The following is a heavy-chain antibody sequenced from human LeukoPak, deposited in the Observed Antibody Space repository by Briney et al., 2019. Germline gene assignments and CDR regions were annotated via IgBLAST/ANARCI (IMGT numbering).Heavy chain of an antibody. D-gene: IGHD2-2*01. CDR3: VVVVVPAAIKWFDP. Sequence: GGSLRLSCAASGFTVSSNYMSWVRQAPGKGLEWVSVIYSGGSTYYADSVKGRFTISRDNSKNTLYLQMNSLRAEDTAVYYCVVVVVPAAIKWFDPWGQGTLVTVSS. CDR2: IYSGGST. J-gene: IGHJ5*02. V-gene: IGHV3-66*02. CDR1: GFTVSSNY.